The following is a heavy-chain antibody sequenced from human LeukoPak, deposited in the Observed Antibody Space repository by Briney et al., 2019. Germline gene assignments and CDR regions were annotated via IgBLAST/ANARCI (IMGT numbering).Heavy chain of an antibody. Sequence: SVKVSCKASGGTXSSYAISWVRQAPGQGLEWMGGIIPIFGTANYAQRFQGRVTITADESTSTAYMELSSLRSEDTAVYYCARGGQLLPFDYWGQGTLVTVSS. D-gene: IGHD2-2*01. CDR2: IIPIFGTA. CDR3: ARGGQLLPFDY. J-gene: IGHJ4*02. V-gene: IGHV1-69*13. CDR1: GGTXSSYA.